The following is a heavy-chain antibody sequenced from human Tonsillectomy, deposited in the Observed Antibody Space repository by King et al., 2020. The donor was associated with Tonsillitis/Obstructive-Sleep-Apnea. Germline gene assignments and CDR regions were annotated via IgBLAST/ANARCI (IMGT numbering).Heavy chain of an antibody. Sequence: VQLQESGPGLVKPSETLSLTCTVSGGSISSYYWSWIRQPPGKGLEWIGYIYYSGSTNYNPSLKSRVTISVDTSKNQFSLKLSSVTAADTAVYYCARVRYSRGWYYFDYWGQGTLVTVSS. CDR2: IYYSGST. J-gene: IGHJ4*02. CDR3: ARVRYSRGWYYFDY. V-gene: IGHV4-59*01. D-gene: IGHD6-19*01. CDR1: GGSISSYY.